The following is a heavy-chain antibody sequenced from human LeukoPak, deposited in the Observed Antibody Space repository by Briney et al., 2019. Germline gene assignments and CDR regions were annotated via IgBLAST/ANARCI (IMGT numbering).Heavy chain of an antibody. CDR1: GFTFSTYW. CDR2: INSDGSST. J-gene: IGHJ4*02. V-gene: IGHV3-74*01. D-gene: IGHD6-13*01. CDR3: AKDLSTSWYYFDY. Sequence: GGSLRLSCAASGFTFSTYWMHWVRQAPGKGLVWVSRINSDGSSTNYADSVEGRFTISRDNAKNTVYLQMNSLRAEGTAVYCCAKDLSTSWYYFDYWGQGTLVTVSS.